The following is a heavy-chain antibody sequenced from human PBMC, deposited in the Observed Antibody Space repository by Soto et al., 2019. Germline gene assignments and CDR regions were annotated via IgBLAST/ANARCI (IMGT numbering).Heavy chain of an antibody. V-gene: IGHV1-69*02. CDR1: GGAFSSYT. CDR3: VSCHDAMEISYYFDY. J-gene: IGHJ4*02. D-gene: IGHD5-18*01. CDR2: IIPILGIA. Sequence: SVKVSCKAAGGAFSSYTISWVRQAPGQGLEWMGRIIPILGIANYAQKFQGRVTITADKSTSTAYMELSSLRSEDTAVYYCVSCHDAMEISYYFDYWGQGTLVTVSS.